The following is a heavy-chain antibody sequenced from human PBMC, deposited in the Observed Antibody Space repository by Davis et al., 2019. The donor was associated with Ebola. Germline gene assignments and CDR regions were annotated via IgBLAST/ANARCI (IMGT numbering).Heavy chain of an antibody. J-gene: IGHJ3*02. CDR2: IYTGDSDT. CDR1: GNSFNTHW. D-gene: IGHD1-20*01. V-gene: IGHV5-51*01. CDR3: ATLRRTITGMDDGFDI. Sequence: GESLKISCTDSGNSFNTHWIAWVRQMPGKGLEWMGIIYTGDSDTRYSPSFRGQVTISADKSIKTAFVQWNSLKASDTAMYYCATLRRTITGMDDGFDIWGQGTMVTVS.